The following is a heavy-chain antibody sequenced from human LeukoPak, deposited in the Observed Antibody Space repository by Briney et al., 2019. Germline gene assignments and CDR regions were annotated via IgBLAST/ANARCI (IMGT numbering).Heavy chain of an antibody. Sequence: PGGSLRLSCTASGFTFRRYSFNWVRQAPGKGLEWVSTISSGSDYIYYADSVRGRITISRDNAENSLYLQMNSLRAEDTAVYYCTRDLSLAAPQGFDYWGQGTLVTVSS. CDR2: ISSGSDYI. CDR3: TRDLSLAAPQGFDY. V-gene: IGHV3-21*01. CDR1: GFTFRRYS. D-gene: IGHD6-6*01. J-gene: IGHJ4*02.